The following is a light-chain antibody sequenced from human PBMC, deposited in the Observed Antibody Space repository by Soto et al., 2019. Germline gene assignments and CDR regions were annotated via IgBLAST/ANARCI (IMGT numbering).Light chain of an antibody. Sequence: EIVLTQSPGTLSLSPGERATLSCRASQSVSSSYLAWYQQKPGQAPRLLIYGASSRATGIPDRLSGSGSGTDFPLTISRLEPEAFAVYYCQQYGSSLQDTFGQGTKLEIK. J-gene: IGKJ2*01. CDR2: GAS. CDR1: QSVSSSY. CDR3: QQYGSSLQDT. V-gene: IGKV3-20*01.